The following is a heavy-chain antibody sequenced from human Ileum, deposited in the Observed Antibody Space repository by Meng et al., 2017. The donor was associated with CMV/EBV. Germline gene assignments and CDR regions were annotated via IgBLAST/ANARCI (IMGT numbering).Heavy chain of an antibody. V-gene: IGHV1-2*06. CDR1: GYSFTVYT. Sequence: QVQVVQPGAEVNKPGASVTVSCKTYGYSFTVYTIHWARQAPGQGLEWMGRIKTYTGDTYYAQKFRGRFTMTRDTSISTAYMELSGLRSDDTAIYYCARDNWGSDYWGQGTLVTVSS. J-gene: IGHJ4*02. CDR3: ARDNWGSDY. CDR2: IKTYTGDT. D-gene: IGHD7-27*01.